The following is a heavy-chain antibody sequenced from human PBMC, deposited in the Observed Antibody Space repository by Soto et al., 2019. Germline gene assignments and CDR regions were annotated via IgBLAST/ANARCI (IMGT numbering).Heavy chain of an antibody. CDR1: GFASSSYS. V-gene: IGHV3-48*01. D-gene: IGHD3-22*01. CDR3: ARVSYFFGSSGNYHY. CDR2: ISSSSSTI. Sequence: GGALRVSCAASGFASSSYSMNWVRPAPGKGLEWVSYISSSSSTIYYADSVKGRFTISRDNAKNSLYLQMNSLRAEDTAVYYCARVSYFFGSSGNYHYWRQGTLVTV. J-gene: IGHJ4*02.